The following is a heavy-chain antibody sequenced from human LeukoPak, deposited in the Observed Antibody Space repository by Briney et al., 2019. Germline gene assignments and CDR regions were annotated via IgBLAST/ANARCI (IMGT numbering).Heavy chain of an antibody. J-gene: IGHJ6*03. D-gene: IGHD3-10*01. V-gene: IGHV1-8*01. CDR2: MNPNSGNT. CDR3: ARGSPRLWFGELSPYYYYYMDV. Sequence: VASVTVSCKASGYTFTSYDINWVRQATGQGLEWMGWMNPNSGNTGYAQKFQGRVTMTRSTSISTAYMELSSLRSEDTAVYYCARGSPRLWFGELSPYYYYYMDVWGKGTTVTISS. CDR1: GYTFTSYD.